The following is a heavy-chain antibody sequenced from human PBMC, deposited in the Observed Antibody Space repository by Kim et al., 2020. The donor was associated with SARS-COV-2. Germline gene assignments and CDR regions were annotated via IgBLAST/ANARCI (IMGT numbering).Heavy chain of an antibody. J-gene: IGHJ3*02. CDR3: ARHEPYYYGSGSRRGDAFDI. Sequence: RVTISVDTSKNQFSLKLSSVTAADTAVYYCARHEPYYYGSGSRRGDAFDIWGQGTMVTVSS. D-gene: IGHD3-10*01. V-gene: IGHV4-59*08.